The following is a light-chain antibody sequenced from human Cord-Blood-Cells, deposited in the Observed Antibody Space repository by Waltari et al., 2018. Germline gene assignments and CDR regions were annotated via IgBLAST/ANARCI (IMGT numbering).Light chain of an antibody. J-gene: IGLJ3*02. CDR2: EGS. CDR1: SSDVGSYNL. CDR3: CSYAGSSTWV. Sequence: QSALTQPASVSGSPGQSITISCTGTSSDVGSYNLVSWYQQHPGKAPKLLIYEGSKRPSAVSNPFSGSNSGNTASLTISGLQAEDEADYYCCSYAGSSTWVFGGGTKLTVL. V-gene: IGLV2-23*01.